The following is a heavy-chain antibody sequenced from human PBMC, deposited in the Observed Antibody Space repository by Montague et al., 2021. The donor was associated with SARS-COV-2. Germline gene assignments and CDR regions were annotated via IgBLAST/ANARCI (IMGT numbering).Heavy chain of an antibody. V-gene: IGHV4-59*12. CDR1: GGSISSYY. CDR3: ARSGDPGTTVTYLY. Sequence: SETLSLTCTVSGGSISSYYWSWIRQPPGKGLEWIGYIYYSGSANYNPSLKSRVTISVDTSKNQFSLKLSSVTAADTAVYYCARSGDPGTTVTYLYWGQGTLVTVSS. J-gene: IGHJ4*02. CDR2: IYYSGSA. D-gene: IGHD4-11*01.